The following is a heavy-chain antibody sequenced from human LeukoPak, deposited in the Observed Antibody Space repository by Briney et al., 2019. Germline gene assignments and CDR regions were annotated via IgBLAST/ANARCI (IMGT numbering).Heavy chain of an antibody. D-gene: IGHD2-8*01. J-gene: IGHJ4*02. CDR1: GFTFSSYG. CDR2: IWYDGSNK. CDR3: ARVGGYCTNGVCQYLDY. Sequence: GGSLRLSCAASGFTFSSYGMHWVRQAPGKGLEWVAVIWYDGSNKYYADSVKGQFTISRDNSKNTLYLQMNSLRAEDTAVYYWARVGGYCTNGVCQYLDYWGQGTLVTVSS. V-gene: IGHV3-33*01.